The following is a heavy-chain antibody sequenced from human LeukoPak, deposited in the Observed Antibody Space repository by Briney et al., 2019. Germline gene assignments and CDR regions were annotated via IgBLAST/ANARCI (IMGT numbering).Heavy chain of an antibody. CDR3: AKEVGFGWFDP. J-gene: IGHJ5*02. V-gene: IGHV3-30*02. D-gene: IGHD3-16*01. CDR1: GFTFSSYG. CDR2: IWYDGSNK. Sequence: GGSLRLSCAASGFTFSSYGMHWVRQAPGKGLEWVAFIWYDGSNKYYADSVKGRFTISRDNSKNTLYLQMNSLRAEDTAVYYCAKEVGFGWFDPWGQGTLVTVSS.